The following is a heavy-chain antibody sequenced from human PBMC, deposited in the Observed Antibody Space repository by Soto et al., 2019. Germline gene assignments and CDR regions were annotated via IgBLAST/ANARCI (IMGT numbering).Heavy chain of an antibody. V-gene: IGHV4-59*01. CDR3: AREQYNWKL. CDR2: VYHTGNT. Sequence: PSETLSLTCSVSGVSITSYYWTWIRHSPGKGLEWIGYVYHTGNTYYNPSLKSRVTISLDTSKNLVSLRLRSVTAADTAVYYCAREQYNWKLWGQGTLVTVSS. J-gene: IGHJ4*02. D-gene: IGHD1-20*01. CDR1: GVSITSYY.